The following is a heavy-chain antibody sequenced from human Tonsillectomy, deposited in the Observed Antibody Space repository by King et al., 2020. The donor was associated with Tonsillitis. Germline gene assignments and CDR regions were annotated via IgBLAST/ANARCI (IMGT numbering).Heavy chain of an antibody. CDR2: IYASGGP. CDR1: GGSISSGIYF. Sequence: VQLQESGPGLVKPSQTLSLTCTVSGGSISSGIYFWSWLRQPAGKGLEWIGRIYASGGPNYNPSLKSRITMSVYTSKNQFSLKMNSVTAADTAVYYCARDKLWWGLAFDSWGQGTLVTVSS. V-gene: IGHV4-61*02. D-gene: IGHD2-21*01. CDR3: ARDKLWWGLAFDS. J-gene: IGHJ4*02.